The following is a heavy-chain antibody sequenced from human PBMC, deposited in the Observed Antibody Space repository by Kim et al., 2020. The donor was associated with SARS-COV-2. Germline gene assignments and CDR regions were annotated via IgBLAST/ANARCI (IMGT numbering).Heavy chain of an antibody. V-gene: IGHV4-4*02. CDR3: ARGVKDFDY. Sequence: GSTNYVPSLKSRVTIAVDKSKDQFSLKLRSVTAADTAVYYCARGVKDFDYWGQGTLVTVSS. J-gene: IGHJ4*02. CDR2: GST.